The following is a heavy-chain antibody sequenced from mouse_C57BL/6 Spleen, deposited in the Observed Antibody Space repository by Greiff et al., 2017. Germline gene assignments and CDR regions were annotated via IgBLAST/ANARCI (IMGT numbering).Heavy chain of an antibody. D-gene: IGHD1-1*01. V-gene: IGHV1-53*01. J-gene: IGHJ2*01. CDR2: INPSNGGT. Sequence: QVQLQQPGTELVKPGASVKLSCKASGYTFTSYWMHWVKQRPGQGLEWIGNINPSNGGTNYNEKFKSKATLTVDKSSSTAYMRLSSLTSEDSAVYYCARGVYYGSLYFDYWGQGTTLTVSS. CDR3: ARGVYYGSLYFDY. CDR1: GYTFTSYW.